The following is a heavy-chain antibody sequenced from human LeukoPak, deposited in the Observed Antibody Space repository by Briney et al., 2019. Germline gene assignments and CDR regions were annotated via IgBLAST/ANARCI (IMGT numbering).Heavy chain of an antibody. D-gene: IGHD2-2*01. J-gene: IGHJ4*02. CDR1: GYTFTGYQ. V-gene: IGHV1-2*06. Sequence: GASVKVSCKASGYTFTGYQMRWVRQAPGQGLEWMGRINPNSGDTNYAQKFQGRVAMTRDTSISTAFMELTRLRSDDTAVYYCARDYCSSTSCLFDYWGQGTLVTVSS. CDR3: ARDYCSSTSCLFDY. CDR2: INPNSGDT.